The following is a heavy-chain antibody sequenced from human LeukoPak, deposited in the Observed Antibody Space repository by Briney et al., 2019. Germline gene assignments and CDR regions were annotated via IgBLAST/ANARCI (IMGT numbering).Heavy chain of an antibody. J-gene: IGHJ4*02. CDR2: IYYSGRA. D-gene: IGHD2-15*01. CDR3: ARGGFRYCSGGSCYYLLGKPYDY. CDR1: GGSISSGDYS. Sequence: PSETLSLTCAVSGGSISSGDYSWNWIRQPPGKGLEWIGYIYYSGRASYNPSLQSRVTISLDTSKNQLSLNLTSVTAADTAVYYCARGGFRYCSGGSCYYLLGKPYDYWGQGTLVTVSS. V-gene: IGHV4-30-4*07.